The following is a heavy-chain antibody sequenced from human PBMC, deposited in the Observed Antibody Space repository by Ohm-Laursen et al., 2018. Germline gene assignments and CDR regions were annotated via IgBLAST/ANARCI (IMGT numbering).Heavy chain of an antibody. CDR3: ARHVSTSVFDY. V-gene: IGHV4-39*01. D-gene: IGHD2/OR15-2a*01. J-gene: IGHJ4*02. CDR2: IYRSGVT. Sequence: TLSLTCTVSGGSISSGTYYWGWIRQPPGKGLEWIGSIYRSGVTYYNSSLKSRVTISVDTSKNQFSLKLSSVTAADTAVYYCARHVSTSVFDYWGQGALVTVSS. CDR1: GGSISSGTYY.